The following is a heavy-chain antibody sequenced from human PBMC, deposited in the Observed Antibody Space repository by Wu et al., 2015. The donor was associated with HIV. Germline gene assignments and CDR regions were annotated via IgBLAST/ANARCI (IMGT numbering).Heavy chain of an antibody. Sequence: QVQLVQSGAEVKKPGASVKVSCKSSGYTFTDYFIYWVRQAPGQGLELMGGINPDSGDTNYAQRFQGRVTMTRDTSISTAYLEVSRLTGGDTAVYYCARVSWIRAAATLQLFDPWGQGTLVTVSS. V-gene: IGHV1-2*02. CDR2: INPDSGDT. CDR1: GYTFTDYF. J-gene: IGHJ5*02. D-gene: IGHD6-13*01. CDR3: ARVSWIRAAATLQLFDP.